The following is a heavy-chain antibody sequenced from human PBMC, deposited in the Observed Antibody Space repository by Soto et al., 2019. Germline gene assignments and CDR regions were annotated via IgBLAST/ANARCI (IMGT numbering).Heavy chain of an antibody. V-gene: IGHV3-23*01. CDR2: ISGSGSST. Sequence: EVQLLESGGGLVQPGGSLRLSCAASGFTFSSYAMNWVRQAPGKGLEWVSVISGSGSSTYYADSVKGRSPTSRDNSKNTLYVLMNSLRAADAAVDYCAKRGSGSYFDYWGQGTLVSVSS. CDR3: AKRGSGSYFDY. CDR1: GFTFSSYA. D-gene: IGHD1-26*01. J-gene: IGHJ4*02.